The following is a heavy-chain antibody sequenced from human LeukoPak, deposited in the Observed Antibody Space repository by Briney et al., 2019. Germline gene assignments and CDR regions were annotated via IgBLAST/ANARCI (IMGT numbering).Heavy chain of an antibody. CDR2: INHSGST. D-gene: IGHD3-22*01. CDR1: GGSFSGYY. J-gene: IGHJ4*02. V-gene: IGHV4-34*01. Sequence: PSETLSLTCAVYGGSFSGYYWSWIRQPPGKGLEWIGEINHSGSTNYNPSLKSRVTISVDTSKNQFSLKLSSVTAADTAVYYCASGGNDSSGYLVYWGQGTLVTVSS. CDR3: ASGGNDSSGYLVY.